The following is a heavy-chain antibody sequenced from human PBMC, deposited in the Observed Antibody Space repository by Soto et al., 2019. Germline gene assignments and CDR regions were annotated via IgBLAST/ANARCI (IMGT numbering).Heavy chain of an antibody. V-gene: IGHV4-34*01. CDR1: GGSFSGYY. CDR3: ARRLRLGWELRDVWFDP. J-gene: IGHJ5*02. D-gene: IGHD1-26*01. Sequence: QVQLQQWGAGLLKPSETLSLTCAVYGGSFSGYYWSWIRQPPGKGLEWIGEINHSGSTNYNPSLKSRVTISVDTSKNQFSLKLSSVTAADTAVYYCARRLRLGWELRDVWFDPWGQGTLVTVSS. CDR2: INHSGST.